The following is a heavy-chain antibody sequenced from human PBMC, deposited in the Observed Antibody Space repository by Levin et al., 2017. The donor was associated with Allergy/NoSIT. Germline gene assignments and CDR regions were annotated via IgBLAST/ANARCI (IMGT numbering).Heavy chain of an antibody. V-gene: IGHV7-4-1*02. J-gene: IGHJ5*02. CDR1: GYTFTSYA. Sequence: ASVKVSCKASGYTFTSYAMNWVRQAPGQGLEWMGWINTNTGNPTYAQGFTGRFVFSLDTSVSTAYLQISSLKAEDTAVYYCARDRTVLGIAARPTTHRHSWFNPWGQGTLVTVSS. D-gene: IGHD6-6*01. CDR3: ARDRTVLGIAARPTTHRHSWFNP. CDR2: INTNTGNP.